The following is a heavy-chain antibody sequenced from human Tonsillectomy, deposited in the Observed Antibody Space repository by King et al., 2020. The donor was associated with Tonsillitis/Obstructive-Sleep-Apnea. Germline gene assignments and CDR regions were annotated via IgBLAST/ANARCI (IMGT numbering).Heavy chain of an antibody. J-gene: IGHJ3*02. CDR2: ISGSGGST. CDR3: AKLMVSYQLLLQTAFDI. Sequence: VQLVESGGGLVQPGGSLRLSCAASGFTFSSYAMNWVRQAPGKGLEWVSAISGSGGSTYYADSVKGRFTISRDNSKNTLYLQMNSLRAEDTAVYYCAKLMVSYQLLLQTAFDIWGQGTMVTVSS. V-gene: IGHV3-23*04. CDR1: GFTFSSYA. D-gene: IGHD2-2*01.